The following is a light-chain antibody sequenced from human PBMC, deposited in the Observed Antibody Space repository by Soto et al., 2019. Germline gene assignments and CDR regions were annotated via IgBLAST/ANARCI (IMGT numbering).Light chain of an antibody. J-gene: IGKJ2*01. Sequence: DIQMTQSPSSLSASVGDRVTITCRASQSISNYLNWYQQKPGKAPNLLIYAVSSLRSGVPSRFSGSGSGTDFTLTISSLQPEDFATCYCQQSDSTARTFRQGTKLEIK. CDR2: AVS. CDR1: QSISNY. V-gene: IGKV1-39*01. CDR3: QQSDSTART.